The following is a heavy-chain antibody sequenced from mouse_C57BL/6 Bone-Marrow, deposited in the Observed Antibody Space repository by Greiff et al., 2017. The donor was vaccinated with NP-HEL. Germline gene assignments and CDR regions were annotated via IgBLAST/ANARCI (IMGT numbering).Heavy chain of an antibody. V-gene: IGHV1-74*01. CDR3: AIEGVTTRAFAY. CDR2: IHPSDSDT. J-gene: IGHJ3*01. D-gene: IGHD2-2*01. CDR1: GYTFTSYW. Sequence: QVQLQQPGAELVKPGASVKVSCKASGYTFTSYWMHWVKQRPGQGLEWIGRIHPSDSDTNYNQKFKGKATLTVDKSSSTAYMQLSSLTSEDCAVYYCAIEGVTTRAFAYWGQGTLVTVSA.